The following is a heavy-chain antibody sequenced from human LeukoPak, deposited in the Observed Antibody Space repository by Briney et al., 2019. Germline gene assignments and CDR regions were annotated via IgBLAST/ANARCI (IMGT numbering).Heavy chain of an antibody. CDR3: AKDHYWSIDY. CDR1: GLDFSSKW. J-gene: IGHJ4*02. D-gene: IGHD3-3*01. CDR2: IKGDGIST. V-gene: IGHV3-74*01. Sequence: GGSLRLSCAASGLDFSSKWMHWVRHAQGQGLEWVSRIKGDGISTNYADSVKGRFTISRDIAKNTLYLQMNSLRAEDTGVYYCAKDHYWSIDYWGRGTLVTVSS.